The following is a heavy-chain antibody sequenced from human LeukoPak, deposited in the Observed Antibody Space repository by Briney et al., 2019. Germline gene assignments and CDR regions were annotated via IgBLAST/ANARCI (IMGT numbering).Heavy chain of an antibody. CDR1: GITFCSNG. CDR3: AREVVGLEY. Sequence: GGSLRLSCAASGITFCSNGMVWDRQTPEKGLEWISYISTFSSTIKYADSVRGRFTISRDNANISLYLQMDSLRADDTAFYDCAREVVGLEYWGQGILVTVSS. J-gene: IGHJ4*02. V-gene: IGHV3-48*01. CDR2: ISTFSSTI. D-gene: IGHD3/OR15-3a*01.